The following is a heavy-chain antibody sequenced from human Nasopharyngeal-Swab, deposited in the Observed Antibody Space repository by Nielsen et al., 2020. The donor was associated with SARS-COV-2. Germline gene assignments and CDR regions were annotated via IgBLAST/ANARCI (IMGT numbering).Heavy chain of an antibody. CDR3: AVSPVITVGWFDP. V-gene: IGHV4-59*13. J-gene: IGHJ5*02. CDR2: IYYSGST. D-gene: IGHD3-22*01. CDR1: GGSISSYY. Sequence: SETLSLTCTVSGGSISSYYWSWIRQPPGKGLEWIGYIYYSGSTNYNPSLKSRVTISVDTSKNQFSLKLSSVTAADTAVYYCAVSPVITVGWFDPWGQGTLVTVSS.